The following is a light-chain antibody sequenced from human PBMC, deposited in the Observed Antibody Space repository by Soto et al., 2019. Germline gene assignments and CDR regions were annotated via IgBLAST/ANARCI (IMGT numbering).Light chain of an antibody. CDR1: SSDVGGYNY. Sequence: QSVLTQPPSASGSPGQSVAISCTGTSSDVGGYNYVSWYQQHPGKAPKLMIYEVNKRPSGVPDRFSGSKSGTSASLAINGLQSEDEADYFCAAWDDSLDGYVFGTGTKLTVL. V-gene: IGLV2-8*01. CDR2: EVN. J-gene: IGLJ1*01. CDR3: AAWDDSLDGYV.